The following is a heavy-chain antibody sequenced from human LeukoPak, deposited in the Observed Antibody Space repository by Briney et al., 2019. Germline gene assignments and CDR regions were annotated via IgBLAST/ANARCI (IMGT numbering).Heavy chain of an antibody. CDR3: VRVRDTSGRFDP. D-gene: IGHD6-19*01. J-gene: IGHJ5*02. CDR2: IYYKEST. CDR1: GRPISSSSYY. V-gene: IGHV4-39*01. Sequence: AETLSLTCTVSGRPISSSSYYGGWIRQPPGKVLEWIGSIYYKESTYYNPSLKSRVTISVDTSKNQFFLKLRSVTDAATAVYYCVRVRDTSGRFDPWGQGTLVTVSS.